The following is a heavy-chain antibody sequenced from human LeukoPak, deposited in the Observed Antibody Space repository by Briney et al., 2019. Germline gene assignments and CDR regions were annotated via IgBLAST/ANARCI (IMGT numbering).Heavy chain of an antibody. Sequence: PSETLSLTCAVSGGSISSTNWWSWVRQPPGKGLEWIGEIYRSGTTNYKPSLKSRVTISLDKSRNHFSLKLTSVTAADTAVYYCARGGLLWFGELSRRNWLDPWGQGTLVTVSS. CDR3: ARGGLLWFGELSRRNWLDP. CDR2: IYRSGTT. V-gene: IGHV4-4*02. CDR1: GGSISSTNW. J-gene: IGHJ5*02. D-gene: IGHD3-10*01.